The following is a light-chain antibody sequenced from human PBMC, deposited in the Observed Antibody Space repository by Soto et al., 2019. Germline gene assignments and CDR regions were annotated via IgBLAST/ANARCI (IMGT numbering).Light chain of an antibody. CDR1: QVISTNY. CDR2: AAS. J-gene: IGKJ1*01. Sequence: EVVLTQSPGTLSLSPGERATLSCRASQVISTNYLAWYQQHKPGQAPRLLIYAASKWATGVPDRFSGSGSGTDFTLAISGLEREDFALDYCQQCGASSWAFGQGTKVDIK. CDR3: QQCGASSWA. V-gene: IGKV3-20*01.